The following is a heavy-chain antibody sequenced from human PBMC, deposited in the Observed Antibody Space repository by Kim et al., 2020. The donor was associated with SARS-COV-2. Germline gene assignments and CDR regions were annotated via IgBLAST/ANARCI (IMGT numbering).Heavy chain of an antibody. CDR1: GGSISSSSYY. J-gene: IGHJ6*02. V-gene: IGHV4-39*07. D-gene: IGHD3-10*01. CDR3: ARDWVPNRYGSGSYPPYYYYGMDV. CDR2: IYYSGST. Sequence: SETLSLTCTVSGGSISSSSYYWGWIRQPPGKGLEWIGSIYYSGSTYYNPSLKSRVTISVDTSKNQFSLKLSSVTAADTAVYYCARDWVPNRYGSGSYPPYYYYGMDVWGQGTTVTVSS.